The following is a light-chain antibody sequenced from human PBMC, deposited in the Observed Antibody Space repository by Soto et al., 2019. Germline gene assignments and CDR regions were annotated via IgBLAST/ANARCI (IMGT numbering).Light chain of an antibody. V-gene: IGLV2-14*01. CDR3: SSYTSSSTLYV. CDR2: DVS. CDR1: SSDVGGYNY. Sequence: QSVLTQPASVSGSPGQSITISCTGTSSDVGGYNYVSWYQQHPGKAPKLMIYDVSNRPSGVSNRFSGSKSDNTASLTISGLQAEDEADYYCSSYTSSSTLYVFGTGTKLTV. J-gene: IGLJ1*01.